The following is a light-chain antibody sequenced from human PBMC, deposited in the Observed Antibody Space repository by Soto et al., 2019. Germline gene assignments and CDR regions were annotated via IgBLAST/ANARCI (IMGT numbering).Light chain of an antibody. J-gene: IGKJ1*01. Sequence: PGERATLSCRASQSVSNSYLAWYQQKPGQAPRLLIYGTSSRATGIPDRFSGGGSGTDFSLTISRLEPDDFAVYYCHQYGGSPTWTFGQGTKVEIK. CDR2: GTS. CDR3: HQYGGSPTWT. V-gene: IGKV3-20*01. CDR1: QSVSNSY.